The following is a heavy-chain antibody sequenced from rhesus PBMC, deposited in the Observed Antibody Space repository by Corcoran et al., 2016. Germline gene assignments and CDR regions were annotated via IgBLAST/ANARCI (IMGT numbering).Heavy chain of an antibody. CDR1: GGSISSGYD. CDR2: IYGSSGST. V-gene: IGHV4-76*01. D-gene: IGHD2-15*01. J-gene: IGHJ4*01. CDR3: ARAPGYCSSTYCSSGYFDY. Sequence: QVQLQESGPGVVKPSETLSLTCAVSGGSISSGYDWSWIRQPPGKGLEWIGYIYGSSGSTNYNPSLKNRVTISKDASKSQFSLKLSSVTAADTAVYYCARAPGYCSSTYCSSGYFDYWGQGVLVTVSS.